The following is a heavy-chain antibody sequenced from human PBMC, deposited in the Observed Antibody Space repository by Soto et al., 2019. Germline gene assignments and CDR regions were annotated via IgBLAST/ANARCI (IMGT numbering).Heavy chain of an antibody. CDR1: GGSISSSNW. CDR2: IYQSGST. CDR3: ARRAPLIAAAGTLDY. V-gene: IGHV4-4*02. D-gene: IGHD6-13*01. Sequence: PSETLSLTCAVSGGSISSSNWWSWVRQPPGKGLEWIGDIYQSGSTNYNPSLKSRVTISVDKSKNQFSLKLSSVTAADTAVYYCARRAPLIAAAGTLDYWGQGTLVTVSS. J-gene: IGHJ4*02.